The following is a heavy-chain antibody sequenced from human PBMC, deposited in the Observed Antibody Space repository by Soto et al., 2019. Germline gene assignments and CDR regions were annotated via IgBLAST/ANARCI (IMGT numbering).Heavy chain of an antibody. J-gene: IGHJ6*02. Sequence: GASVKVSCKASRYTFTGYDINWVRQASGQGLEWMGWMNPNSGNTGYAQKFQGRFTMTSNTSVSTAYMELGSLTSEDTAVYYCARDRGYSSGSSTYYYGMDVWGQGTTVTVSS. CDR2: MNPNSGNT. CDR1: RYTFTGYD. V-gene: IGHV1-8*01. D-gene: IGHD6-19*01. CDR3: ARDRGYSSGSSTYYYGMDV.